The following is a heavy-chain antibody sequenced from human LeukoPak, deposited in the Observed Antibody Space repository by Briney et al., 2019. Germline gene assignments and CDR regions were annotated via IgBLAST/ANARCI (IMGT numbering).Heavy chain of an antibody. CDR3: ARVREYYSDSSGYYYFDY. CDR1: GYMFTSYW. V-gene: IGHV5-51*01. J-gene: IGHJ4*02. Sequence: PGESLKISWKGSGYMFTSYWIGWVRQMPGKGLEWMGIIYPGDSDTRYSPSFQGQVTISADKSISTAYLQWSSLKASDTAMYYCARVREYYSDSSGYYYFDYWGQGTLVTVSS. D-gene: IGHD3-22*01. CDR2: IYPGDSDT.